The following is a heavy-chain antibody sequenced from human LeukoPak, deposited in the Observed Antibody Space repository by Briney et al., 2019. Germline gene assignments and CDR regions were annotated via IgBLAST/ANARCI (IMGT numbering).Heavy chain of an antibody. V-gene: IGHV3-23*01. J-gene: IGHJ4*02. D-gene: IGHD6-13*01. CDR2: VSGGGGST. CDR3: AKGSKKQLVQVDY. CDR1: GFTFSSYA. Sequence: GGSLRLSCAASGFTFSSYAMSWVRQAPGKGLEWVAGVSGGGGSTYYAASVKDRFTISRDNSKNTLYLQMNSLRAEDTAVYYCAKGSKKQLVQVDYGGQGTLVTVPS.